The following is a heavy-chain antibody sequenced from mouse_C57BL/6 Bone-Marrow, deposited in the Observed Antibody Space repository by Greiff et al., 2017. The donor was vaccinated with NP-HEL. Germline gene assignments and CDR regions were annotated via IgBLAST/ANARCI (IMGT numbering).Heavy chain of an antibody. D-gene: IGHD2-4*01. CDR2: IYPGSGNT. Sequence: LQESGPELVKPGASVKISCKASGYTFTDYYINWVKQRPGQGLEWIRWIYPGSGNTKYNEKFKGKATLTVDTSSSTAYMQLSSLTSEDSAVYFCARREYDYDGAWFAYWGQGTLVTVSA. J-gene: IGHJ3*01. CDR1: GYTFTDYY. V-gene: IGHV1-84*01. CDR3: ARREYDYDGAWFAY.